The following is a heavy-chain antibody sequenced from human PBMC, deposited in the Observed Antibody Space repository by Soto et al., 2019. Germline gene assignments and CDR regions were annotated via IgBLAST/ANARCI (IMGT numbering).Heavy chain of an antibody. CDR2: ISYDGSNK. V-gene: IGHV3-30-3*01. CDR3: ARAYYDFWSGYYLYYYDGMDV. CDR1: GFTFSSYA. Sequence: QVQLVESGGGVVQPGRSLRLSCAASGFTFSSYAMHWVRQAPGKGLEWVAVISYDGSNKYYADSVKGRFTISRDNSKNTLYLQMNILRAEDTAVYYCARAYYDFWSGYYLYYYDGMDVWGQGTTVTVSS. J-gene: IGHJ6*02. D-gene: IGHD3-3*01.